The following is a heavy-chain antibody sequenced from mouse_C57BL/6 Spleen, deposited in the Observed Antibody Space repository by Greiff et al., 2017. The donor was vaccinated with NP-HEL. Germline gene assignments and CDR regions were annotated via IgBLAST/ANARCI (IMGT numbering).Heavy chain of an antibody. J-gene: IGHJ2*01. CDR2: INPGSGGT. D-gene: IGHD1-1*01. Sequence: VQLQQSGAELVRPGTSVKVSCKASGYAFTNYLIEWVKQRPGQGLEWIGVINPGSGGTNYNEKFKGKATLTADKSSSTAYMQLSSLTSEDSAVYFCARGGFYYGSSRGDYFDYWGQGTTLTVSS. CDR1: GYAFTNYL. V-gene: IGHV1-54*01. CDR3: ARGGFYYGSSRGDYFDY.